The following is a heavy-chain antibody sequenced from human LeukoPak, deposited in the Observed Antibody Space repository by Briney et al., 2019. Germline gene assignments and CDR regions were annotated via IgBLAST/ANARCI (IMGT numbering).Heavy chain of an antibody. CDR2: MNPNSGNT. D-gene: IGHD6-13*01. J-gene: IGHJ4*02. Sequence: ASVKVSCKASGYTFTSYDINWVRQATGQGLEWMGWMNPNSGNTGYAQKFQGRVTITRNTSISTAYMELNSLRAEDTAVYYCARDRGSSSAPVDYWGQGTLVTVSS. CDR1: GYTFTSYD. V-gene: IGHV1-8*03. CDR3: ARDRGSSSAPVDY.